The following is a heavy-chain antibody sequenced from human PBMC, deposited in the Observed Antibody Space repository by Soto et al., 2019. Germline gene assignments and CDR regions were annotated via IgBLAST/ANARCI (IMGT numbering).Heavy chain of an antibody. Sequence: ASVKVSCKASGYTFTSYGISWVRQAHGQGLEWMGWISAYNGNTNYAQKLQGRVTMTTDTSTSTAYMELRSLRSDDTAVYYCARLDIVVVPAAVFLDYWGQGTLVTVSS. CDR1: GYTFTSYG. D-gene: IGHD2-2*03. V-gene: IGHV1-18*04. CDR2: ISAYNGNT. CDR3: ARLDIVVVPAAVFLDY. J-gene: IGHJ4*02.